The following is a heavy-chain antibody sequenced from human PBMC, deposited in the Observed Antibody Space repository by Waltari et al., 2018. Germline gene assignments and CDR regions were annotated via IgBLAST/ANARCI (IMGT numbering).Heavy chain of an antibody. CDR1: GFTFSSYG. V-gene: IGHV3-33*01. CDR2: IWYDGSNK. D-gene: IGHD7-27*01. CDR3: ARASGDYWYFDL. J-gene: IGHJ2*01. Sequence: QVQLVESGGGVVQPGRSLRLSCAASGFTFSSYGMHWVRQAPGKGLEWVAVIWYDGSNKHYADPVKGRFTISRDKSKNMLYLQMNSLRAEDTAVYYCARASGDYWYFDLWGRGTLVTVSS.